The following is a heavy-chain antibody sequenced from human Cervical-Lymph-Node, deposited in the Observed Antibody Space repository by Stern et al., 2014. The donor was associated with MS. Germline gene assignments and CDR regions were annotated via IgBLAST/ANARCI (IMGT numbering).Heavy chain of an antibody. J-gene: IGHJ5*02. CDR2: VIPFVGIS. Sequence: QDQLVQSGAEVKKPGSSVKVSCKSSGGISWVRQAPGHGLEWMGGVIPFVGISNYAQKFQGRVTITADTSTNTTYLHLSRLTSADTAVYYCARGSGDNWFDPWGQGTLVTVSS. CDR1: GG. CDR3: ARGSGDNWFDP. D-gene: IGHD3-10*01. V-gene: IGHV1-69*04.